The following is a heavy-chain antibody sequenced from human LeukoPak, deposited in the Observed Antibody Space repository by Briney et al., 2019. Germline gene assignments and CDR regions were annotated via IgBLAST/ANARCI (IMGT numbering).Heavy chain of an antibody. CDR3: ASIVVVPAAYPEDYYGMDV. V-gene: IGHV1-3*01. Sequence: ASVKVSCKASGYTFSTYAMHWVRQAPGQGLEWMGWINAGNGNTKYSQKFQGRVTITRDTSASTACMELSSLRSEDTAMYYCASIVVVPAAYPEDYYGMDVWGQGTTVTVSS. J-gene: IGHJ6*02. CDR1: GYTFSTYA. D-gene: IGHD2-2*01. CDR2: INAGNGNT.